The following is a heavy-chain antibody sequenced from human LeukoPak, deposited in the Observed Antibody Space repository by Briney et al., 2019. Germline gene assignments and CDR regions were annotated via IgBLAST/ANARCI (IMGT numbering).Heavy chain of an antibody. Sequence: SETLSLTCIVSGGSISSSSYYWGWIRQPPGKGLEWIGSIYYSGSTYYNPSLKSRVTISVDTSKNQFSLKLSSVTAADTAVYYCARGAEGIAARPYYYYYYMDVWGKGTTVTVSS. J-gene: IGHJ6*03. CDR3: ARGAEGIAARPYYYYYYMDV. V-gene: IGHV4-39*07. CDR2: IYYSGST. D-gene: IGHD6-6*01. CDR1: GGSISSSSYY.